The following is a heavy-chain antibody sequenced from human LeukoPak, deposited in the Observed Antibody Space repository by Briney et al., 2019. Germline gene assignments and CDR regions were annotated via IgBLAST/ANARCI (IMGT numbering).Heavy chain of an antibody. CDR3: ARVSGSIVARLAWFDS. CDR1: GGTFSSYA. V-gene: IGHV1-69*13. J-gene: IGHJ5*01. CDR2: IIPIFGTA. D-gene: IGHD6-6*01. Sequence: GASVKVSCKASGGTFSSYAISWVRQAPGQGLEWMGGIIPIFGTANYAQKFQGRVTITADESTSTAYMELSSLRSEDTAVYYCARVSGSIVARLAWFDSWGQGTLVTVSS.